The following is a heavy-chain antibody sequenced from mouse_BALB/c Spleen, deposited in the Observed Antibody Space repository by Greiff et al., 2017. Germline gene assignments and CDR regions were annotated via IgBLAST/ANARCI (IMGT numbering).Heavy chain of an antibody. J-gene: IGHJ1*01. CDR1: GYTFTSYY. CDR2: IYPGNVNT. Sequence: VQLQESGPELVKPGASVRISCKASGYTFTSYYIHWVKQRPGQGLEWIGWIYPGNVNTKYNEKFKGKATLTADKSSSTAYMQLSSLTSEDSAVYFCARCPGYDYFDVWGAGTTVTVSS. V-gene: IGHV1S56*01. CDR3: ARCPGYDYFDV. D-gene: IGHD2-14*01.